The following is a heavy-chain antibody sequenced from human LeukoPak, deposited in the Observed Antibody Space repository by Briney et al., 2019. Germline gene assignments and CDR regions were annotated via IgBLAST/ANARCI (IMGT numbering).Heavy chain of an antibody. Sequence: PSETLSLTCAVYGVSFSGYYWSWIRQPPGKGLEWIGEINHSGSTNYNPSLKSRVTISVDTSKNQFTLKLSSVTAADTAVYYCARIYGDYQEPYFDYWGQGTLVTVSS. D-gene: IGHD4-17*01. CDR2: INHSGST. CDR1: GVSFSGYY. V-gene: IGHV4-34*01. CDR3: ARIYGDYQEPYFDY. J-gene: IGHJ4*02.